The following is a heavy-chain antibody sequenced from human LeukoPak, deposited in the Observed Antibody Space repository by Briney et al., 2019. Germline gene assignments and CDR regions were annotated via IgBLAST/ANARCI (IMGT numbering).Heavy chain of an antibody. CDR3: ARQEGSQYYYYYYGMDV. J-gene: IGHJ6*02. Sequence: ASVTVSCKASGYTFTSYGISWVRQAPGQGLEWMGWISPYNGNKNYVQKLPRRVTMTTDPSTSTAYMELRGLNSDDTAVYYCARQEGSQYYYYYYGMDVWGQGTTVTVSS. CDR2: ISPYNGNK. CDR1: GYTFTSYG. V-gene: IGHV1-18*01.